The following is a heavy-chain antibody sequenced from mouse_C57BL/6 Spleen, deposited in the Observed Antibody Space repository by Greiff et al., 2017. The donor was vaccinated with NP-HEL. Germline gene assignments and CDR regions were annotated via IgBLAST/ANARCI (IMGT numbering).Heavy chain of an antibody. D-gene: IGHD2-4*01. Sequence: EVKLVESGGGLVKPGGSLKLSCAASGFTFSDYGMHWVRQAPEKGLEWVAYISSGSSTIYYADTVKGRFTISRDNAKNTLFLQMTSLSSEDTDMYYCARDYYDYDGNWYFDVWGTGTTVTVSS. J-gene: IGHJ1*03. CDR1: GFTFSDYG. CDR3: ARDYYDYDGNWYFDV. CDR2: ISSGSSTI. V-gene: IGHV5-17*01.